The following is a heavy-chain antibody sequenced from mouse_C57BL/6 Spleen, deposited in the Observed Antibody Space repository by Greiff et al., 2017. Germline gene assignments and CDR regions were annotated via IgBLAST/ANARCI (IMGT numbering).Heavy chain of an antibody. CDR1: GYTFTSYG. CDR2: IYPRSGNT. J-gene: IGHJ2*01. CDR3: ARGAMVTKNYFCY. V-gene: IGHV1-81*01. Sequence: QVQLQQSGAELARPGASVKLSCKASGYTFTSYGISWVKQRTGQGLEWIGEIYPRSGNTYYNEKFKGKATLTADKSSSTAYMELRSLASEDSAVYFCARGAMVTKNYFCYWGQGTTLTVSS. D-gene: IGHD2-2*01.